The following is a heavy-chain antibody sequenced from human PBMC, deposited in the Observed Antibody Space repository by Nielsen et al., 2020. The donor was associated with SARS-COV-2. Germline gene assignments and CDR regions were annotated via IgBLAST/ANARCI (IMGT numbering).Heavy chain of an antibody. CDR1: RSLFSSYS. D-gene: IGHD2-2*01. CDR3: ARYQLLASPVVGPITNDYGMDV. Sequence: AHSRSLFSSYSMNWVRQAPGNGLEWVSSISSSSSYIYYADSVKDRFTISRDNAKNSLYLQMNSLRAEETAVYYCARYQLLASPVVGPITNDYGMDVWGQGTTVTVSS. CDR2: ISSSSSYI. V-gene: IGHV3-21*01. J-gene: IGHJ6*02.